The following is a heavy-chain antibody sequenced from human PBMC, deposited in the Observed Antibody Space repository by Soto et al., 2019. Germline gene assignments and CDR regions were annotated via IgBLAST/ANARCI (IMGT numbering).Heavy chain of an antibody. CDR1: GASISNGGYY. D-gene: IGHD3-22*01. V-gene: IGHV4-31*03. J-gene: IGHJ4*02. Sequence: SETLSLTCTVSGASISNGGYYWSWIRRHPGKGLEFIGYIYNTGGTTYNPSLRSRITISLDTSENLFSLRLRSVTAADTAMYYCARVNSYASDGYRDGPYYFDYWGRGALGTVAS. CDR2: IYNTGGT. CDR3: ARVNSYASDGYRDGPYYFDY.